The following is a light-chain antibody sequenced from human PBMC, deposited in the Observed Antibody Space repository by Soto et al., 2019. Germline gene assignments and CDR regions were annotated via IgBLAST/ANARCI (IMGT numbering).Light chain of an antibody. V-gene: IGLV1-44*01. CDR1: TSNIGSNT. Sequence: QSVLTQPPSASGTPGQRVSFSCSGSTSNIGSNTVNWYQQLPGMAPKILIYSNSQRPSGVPERFSGSKSGTSASLAISGLQSEDEAGYYCSTWDDSLNGWVFGGGTKLTVL. CDR3: STWDDSLNGWV. CDR2: SNS. J-gene: IGLJ3*02.